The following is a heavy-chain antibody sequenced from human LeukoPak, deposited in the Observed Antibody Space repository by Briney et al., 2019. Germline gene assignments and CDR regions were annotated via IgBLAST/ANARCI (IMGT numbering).Heavy chain of an antibody. Sequence: PGGSLRLSCAASGFTFSSYAMHWVRQAPGKGLEYVSAISSNGGSTYHANSVKGRFTISRDNSKNTLYLQMGSLRAEDMAVYYCARTSGSYNKWDYWGQGTLVTVSS. CDR3: ARTSGSYNKWDY. CDR1: GFTFSSYA. V-gene: IGHV3-64*01. D-gene: IGHD1-26*01. J-gene: IGHJ4*02. CDR2: ISSNGGST.